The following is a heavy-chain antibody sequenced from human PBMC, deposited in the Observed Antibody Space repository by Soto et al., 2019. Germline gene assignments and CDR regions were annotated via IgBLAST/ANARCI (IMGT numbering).Heavy chain of an antibody. D-gene: IGHD4-4*01. Sequence: EVQLVESGGGLVQPGGSLRLSCAASGFTFSPFRMHWVRQVPGKGPVWVSRINSDGNSTSYADSVKGRFTISRDNAKNTLYLQMNSLSAEDTAVYYCARGSNHFDYWGQGTLVTVSS. CDR1: GFTFSPFR. J-gene: IGHJ4*02. CDR3: ARGSNHFDY. V-gene: IGHV3-74*01. CDR2: INSDGNST.